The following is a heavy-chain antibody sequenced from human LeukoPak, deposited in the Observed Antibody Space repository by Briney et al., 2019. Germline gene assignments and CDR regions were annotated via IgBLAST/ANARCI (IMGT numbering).Heavy chain of an antibody. V-gene: IGHV4-61*02. CDR1: GGSISSSSYY. CDR2: IYTSGST. J-gene: IGHJ4*02. D-gene: IGHD3-22*01. Sequence: PSQTLSLTCTVSGGSISSSSYYWSWIRQPAGKGLEWIGRIYTSGSTNYNPSLKSRVTISVDTSKNQFSLKLSSVTAADTAVYYCASHDSSGYMPWIDYWGQGTLVTVSS. CDR3: ASHDSSGYMPWIDY.